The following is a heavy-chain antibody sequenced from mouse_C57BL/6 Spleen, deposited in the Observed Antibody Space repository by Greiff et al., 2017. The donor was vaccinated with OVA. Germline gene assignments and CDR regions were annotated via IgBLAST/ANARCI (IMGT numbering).Heavy chain of an antibody. CDR2: IDPSDSYT. J-gene: IGHJ1*03. CDR1: GYTFTSYW. V-gene: IGHV1-50*01. CDR3: ARKGGPYGNSYWYFDV. D-gene: IGHD2-1*01. Sequence: QVQLQQPGAELVKPGASVKLSCKASGYTFTSYWMQWVKQRPGQGLEWIGEIDPSDSYTNYNQKFKGKATLTVDPSSSTAYMQLNSLTSEDSAVYYCARKGGPYGNSYWYFDVWGTGTTVTVSS.